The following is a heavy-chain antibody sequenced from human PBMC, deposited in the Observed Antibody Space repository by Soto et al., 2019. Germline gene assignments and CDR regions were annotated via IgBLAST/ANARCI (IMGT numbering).Heavy chain of an antibody. CDR2: INAGNGNI. Sequence: ASVKVSCKASGDTFTSYAMQWVRQAPGQRLEWMGWINAGNGNIKYSQKFQGRVTITRDTSASTAYMDLSSLRTEDTAVYYCARAVAVPADFDYWGQGTLVTVSS. J-gene: IGHJ4*02. CDR3: ARAVAVPADFDY. V-gene: IGHV1-3*01. D-gene: IGHD6-19*01. CDR1: GDTFTSYA.